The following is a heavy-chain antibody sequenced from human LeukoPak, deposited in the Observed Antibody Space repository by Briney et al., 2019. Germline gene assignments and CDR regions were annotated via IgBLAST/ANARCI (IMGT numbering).Heavy chain of an antibody. CDR3: AKDLRNYDFWSGYWRDY. CDR1: GFTFSSYG. Sequence: PGGSLRLSCAASGFTFSSYGMHWVRQAPGKGLEWVAVISYDGSNKYYADSVKGRFTISRDNSKNTLYLQMNGLRAEDTAVYYCAKDLRNYDFWSGYWRDYWGQGTLVTVSS. V-gene: IGHV3-30*18. D-gene: IGHD3-3*01. CDR2: ISYDGSNK. J-gene: IGHJ4*02.